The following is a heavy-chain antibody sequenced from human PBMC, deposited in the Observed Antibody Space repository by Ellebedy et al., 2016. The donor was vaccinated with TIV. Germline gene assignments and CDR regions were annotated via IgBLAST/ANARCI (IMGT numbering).Heavy chain of an antibody. CDR1: GYTFTSYG. D-gene: IGHD3-10*01. J-gene: IGHJ5*02. V-gene: IGHV1-18*01. CDR2: ISAYNGNT. CDR3: ARDFMVRPLMDWFDP. Sequence: ASVKVSCXASGYTFTSYGISWVRQAPGQGLEWMGWISAYNGNTNYAQKLQGRVTMTTDTSTTTAYMELRSLRSDDTAVYYCARDFMVRPLMDWFDPWGQGTLVTVSS.